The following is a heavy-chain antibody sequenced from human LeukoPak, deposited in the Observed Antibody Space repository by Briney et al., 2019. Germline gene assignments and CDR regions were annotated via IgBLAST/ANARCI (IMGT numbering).Heavy chain of an antibody. Sequence: GGSLRLSCAASGFTFSSYAMSWVRQAPGKGLEWVANIKQDGSEKYYVDSVKGRFTISRDNAKNSLYLQMNSLRAEDTAVYYCARDFDVLGIWGQGTMVTVSS. CDR1: GFTFSSYA. V-gene: IGHV3-7*01. CDR2: IKQDGSEK. CDR3: ARDFDVLGI. J-gene: IGHJ3*02. D-gene: IGHD3-3*02.